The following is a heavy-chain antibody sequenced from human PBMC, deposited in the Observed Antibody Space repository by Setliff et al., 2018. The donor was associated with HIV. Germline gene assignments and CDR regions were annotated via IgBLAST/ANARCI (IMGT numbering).Heavy chain of an antibody. CDR1: GFTFDSHG. J-gene: IGHJ4*02. CDR2: ISTSSSTI. CDR3: ARDFSWATDS. D-gene: IGHD2-15*01. Sequence: GGSLRLSCAGSGFTFDSHGMNWVRQAPGKGLEWVSYISTSSSTIYYADSVKGRFTASRDNPKNTVSLQLNSLRIEDTAVYYCARDFSWATDSWGQGTLVTVSS. V-gene: IGHV3-48*01.